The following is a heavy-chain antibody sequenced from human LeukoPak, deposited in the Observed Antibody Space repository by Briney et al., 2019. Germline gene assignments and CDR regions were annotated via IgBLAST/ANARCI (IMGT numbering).Heavy chain of an antibody. D-gene: IGHD4-11*01. CDR2: ISGSGGST. CDR1: GFTFSSYA. Sequence: AGGSLRLSCAASGFTFSSYAMSWVRQAPGKGLEWVSAISGSGGSTYYADSVKGRFTISRDNSKNTLYLQMNSLRAEDTAVYYCAKVGDYSNYENAFDIWGQGTMVTVSS. V-gene: IGHV3-23*01. J-gene: IGHJ3*02. CDR3: AKVGDYSNYENAFDI.